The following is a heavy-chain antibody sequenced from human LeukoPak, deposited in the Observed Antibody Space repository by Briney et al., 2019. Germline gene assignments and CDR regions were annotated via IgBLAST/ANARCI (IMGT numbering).Heavy chain of an antibody. V-gene: IGHV3-21*01. CDR1: GFTFSSYW. D-gene: IGHD5-12*01. Sequence: GGSLRLSCAASGFTFSSYWMNWVRQAPGKGLEWVSSISSSSSYIYYADSVKGRFTISRDNAKNSLYLQMNSLRAEDTAVYYCARARSGYDFDYWGQGTLVTVSS. CDR2: ISSSSSYI. J-gene: IGHJ4*02. CDR3: ARARSGYDFDY.